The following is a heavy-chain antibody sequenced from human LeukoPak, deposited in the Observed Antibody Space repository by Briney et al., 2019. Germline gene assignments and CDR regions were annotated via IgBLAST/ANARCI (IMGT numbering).Heavy chain of an antibody. D-gene: IGHD5-18*01. CDR1: GFTFSSYG. CDR2: IWRDGSNK. Sequence: GGSLRLSCAASGFTFSSYGMRWVRQAPGKGLEWVADIWRDGSNKYYADSVKGRFTISRDNSKNTLYLQMNRLRAEETAVYYCARAASARGYSYGMGFADFGYGAKGPLVTVS. J-gene: IGHJ4*02. CDR3: ARAASARGYSYGMGFADFGY. V-gene: IGHV3-33*01.